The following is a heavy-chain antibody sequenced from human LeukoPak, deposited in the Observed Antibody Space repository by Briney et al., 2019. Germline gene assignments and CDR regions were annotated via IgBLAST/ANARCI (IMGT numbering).Heavy chain of an antibody. V-gene: IGHV1-46*01. CDR2: INPSGGST. Sequence: ASVKVSCKASGYTFTNYYMHWVRQAPGQGLEWMGIINPSGGSTNYAQKFQGRVTMTRDTSTSTAYMDLRSLRSDDTAVYYCARGGYYGSGSFPDYWGQGTLVTVSS. CDR3: ARGGYYGSGSFPDY. J-gene: IGHJ4*02. D-gene: IGHD3-10*01. CDR1: GYTFTNYY.